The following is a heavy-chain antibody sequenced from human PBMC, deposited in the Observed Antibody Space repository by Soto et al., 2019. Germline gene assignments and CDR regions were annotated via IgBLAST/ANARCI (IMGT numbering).Heavy chain of an antibody. Sequence: PSETLSLTCSVSGDSINSRYWSWIRQPPGKGLEWIGYIDYVGSTIYAPSLQSRVTMSVDTSKNQVSLKLRYVTAADTGVYYCVRQRGNYFDFGGQGTLVTVSS. CDR1: GDSINSRY. CDR2: IDYVGST. V-gene: IGHV4-59*11. J-gene: IGHJ4*02. D-gene: IGHD3-10*01. CDR3: VRQRGNYFDF.